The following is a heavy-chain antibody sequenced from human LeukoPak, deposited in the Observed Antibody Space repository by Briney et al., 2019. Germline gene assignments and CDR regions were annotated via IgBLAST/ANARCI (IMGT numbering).Heavy chain of an antibody. CDR1: GGSISSYY. D-gene: IGHD1-7*01. Sequence: TSETLSLTCTVSGGSISSYYWSWIRQPPGKGLEWIGYIYYSGSTYYNPSLKSRVTISVDTSKNQFSLKLSSVTAADTAVYYCARLDGTTGFDPWGQGTLVTVSS. CDR3: ARLDGTTGFDP. CDR2: IYYSGST. V-gene: IGHV4-59*04. J-gene: IGHJ5*02.